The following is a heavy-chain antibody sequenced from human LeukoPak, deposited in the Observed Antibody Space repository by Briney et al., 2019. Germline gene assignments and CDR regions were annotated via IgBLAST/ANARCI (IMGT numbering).Heavy chain of an antibody. V-gene: IGHV1-2*02. CDR1: GYTFTGYY. CDR3: ARVNSPYRLYLFDP. J-gene: IGHJ5*02. D-gene: IGHD4-23*01. Sequence: ASVKVSCKASGYTFTGYYMHWVRQAPGQGLEWMGWINPNSGGTNYAQKFQGRVTMTRVTSISTAYMELSRLRSDDTAVYYCARVNSPYRLYLFDPWGQGTLVTVSS. CDR2: INPNSGGT.